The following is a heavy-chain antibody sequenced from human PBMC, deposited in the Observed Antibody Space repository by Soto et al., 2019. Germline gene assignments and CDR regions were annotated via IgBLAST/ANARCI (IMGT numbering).Heavy chain of an antibody. J-gene: IGHJ3*02. Sequence: EVQLVESGGGQVKPGGSLRLSCAASGFSFSTYSMNWVRQAPGKGLEWVLSIHSSSRYIYYADSVKGRFTISRDNAKNSLFLQMSSLRAEDTAVYYCARGSQNFWMREDAFDIWGQGTMVSVSS. D-gene: IGHD3-3*01. CDR2: IHSSSRYI. V-gene: IGHV3-21*01. CDR3: ARGSQNFWMREDAFDI. CDR1: GFSFSTYS.